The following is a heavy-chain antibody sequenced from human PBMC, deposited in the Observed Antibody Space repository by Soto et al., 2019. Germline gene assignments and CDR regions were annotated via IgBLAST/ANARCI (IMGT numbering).Heavy chain of an antibody. J-gene: IGHJ5*02. CDR2: IIPILGIA. CDR1: GGTFSSYT. V-gene: IGHV1-69*08. Sequence: QVQLVQSGAEVKKPGSSVKVSCKASGGTFSSYTISWVRQAPGQGLEWMGRIIPILGIANYARKFQGRVTITADKSTSTAYMELSSLRSEDTAVYYCARDFPKWDTVERNWFDPWGQGTLVTVSS. D-gene: IGHD5-18*01. CDR3: ARDFPKWDTVERNWFDP.